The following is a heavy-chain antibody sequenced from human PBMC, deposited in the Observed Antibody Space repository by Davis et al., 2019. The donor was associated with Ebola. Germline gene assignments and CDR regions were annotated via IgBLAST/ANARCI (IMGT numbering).Heavy chain of an antibody. Sequence: SETLSLTCTVSGGSISSYYWSWIRQPPGKGLEWIGYIYHSGSTYYNPSLKSRVTISVDRSKNQFSLKLSSVTAADTAVYYCARGDSSDGMDVWGKGTTVTVSS. D-gene: IGHD3-22*01. CDR2: IYHSGST. V-gene: IGHV4-59*12. J-gene: IGHJ6*04. CDR3: ARGDSSDGMDV. CDR1: GGSISSYY.